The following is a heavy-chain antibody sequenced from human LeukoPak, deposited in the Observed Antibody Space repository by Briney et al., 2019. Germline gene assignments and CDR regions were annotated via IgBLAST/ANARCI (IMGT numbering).Heavy chain of an antibody. CDR1: GGTFSSYA. V-gene: IGHV1-69*04. CDR3: ARGPDSSGYYRLDY. J-gene: IGHJ4*02. Sequence: SVKVSCKASGGTFSSYAISWVRQAPGQGLEWTGRIIPILGIANYAQKFQGRVTITADKSTSTAYMELSSLRSEDTAVYYCARGPDSSGYYRLDYWGQGTLVTVSS. CDR2: IIPILGIA. D-gene: IGHD3-22*01.